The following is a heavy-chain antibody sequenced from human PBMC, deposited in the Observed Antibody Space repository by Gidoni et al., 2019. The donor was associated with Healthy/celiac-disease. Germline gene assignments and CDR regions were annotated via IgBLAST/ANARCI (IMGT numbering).Heavy chain of an antibody. CDR2: IYYSGST. V-gene: IGHV4-31*03. Sequence: QVQLQESGPGLVKPSQTLSLTCTVSAGSTSSGGYYWSWIRPHPGKGLEWIGYIYYSGSTYYNPSLKSRVTISVDTSKNQFSLKLSSVTAADTAVYYCARGALMVRGPGDWFDPWGQGTLVTVSS. CDR1: AGSTSSGGYY. J-gene: IGHJ5*02. CDR3: ARGALMVRGPGDWFDP. D-gene: IGHD3-10*01.